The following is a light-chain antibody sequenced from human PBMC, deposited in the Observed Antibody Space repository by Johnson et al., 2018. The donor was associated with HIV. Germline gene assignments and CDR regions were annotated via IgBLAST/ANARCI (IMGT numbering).Light chain of an antibody. J-gene: IGLJ1*01. CDR2: DNN. CDR3: GTWDSSLSAVYV. CDR1: SSNIGNNY. Sequence: QSVLTQPPSVSAAPGQKVTISCSGSSSNIGNNYVSWYQQLPGTAPKLLIYDNNKRPSGIPARFSGSKSGTSATLGLTGLQTGDEADYYCGTWDSSLSAVYVFGTGTKVTVL. V-gene: IGLV1-51*01.